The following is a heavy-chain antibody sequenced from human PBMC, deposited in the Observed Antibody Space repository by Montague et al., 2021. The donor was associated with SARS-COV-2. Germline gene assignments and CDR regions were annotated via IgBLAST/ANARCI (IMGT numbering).Heavy chain of an antibody. CDR1: GYSFKSYW. J-gene: IGHJ2*01. Sequence: QSGAEVKKPGESLKISCKGSGYSFKSYWIGWVRQMPGEGLEWMGIIYPGDSDTRYSPSFQGQVAISADKSIATAYLQWSSLKASDTAMYYCARRLEGSSWYFDLWGRGTLVTVSS. CDR2: IYPGDSDT. CDR3: ARRLEGSSWYFDL. D-gene: IGHD6-13*01. V-gene: IGHV5-51*01.